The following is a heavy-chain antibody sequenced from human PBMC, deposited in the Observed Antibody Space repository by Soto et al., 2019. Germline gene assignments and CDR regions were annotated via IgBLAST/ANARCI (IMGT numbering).Heavy chain of an antibody. CDR2: IYHIGST. D-gene: IGHD3-22*01. J-gene: IGHJ4*02. V-gene: IGHV4-30-2*01. CDR1: GGSISSGGSS. CDR3: ARGAVVNFDS. Sequence: QLQLQESGSGLVKPSQTLSLTCAVSGGSISSGGSSWTWIRQPPGKGLEWIGYIYHIGSTYYNPSLKSRATISVDRSKNQFSLKLTSVTAADTAVYYCARGAVVNFDSWGQGTLVTVSS.